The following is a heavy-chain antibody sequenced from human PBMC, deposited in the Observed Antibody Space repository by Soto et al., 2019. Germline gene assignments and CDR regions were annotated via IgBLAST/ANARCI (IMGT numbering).Heavy chain of an antibody. J-gene: IGHJ6*02. CDR3: ARESNYDAPTDYYYGMDV. V-gene: IGHV1-46*01. CDR1: GYTFTSYT. Sequence: QVQLVQSGAEVKKPGASVKVSCKASGYTFTSYTMHWVRQAPGQGLEWMGMINPSGGGTSYAQNFQGRVTMTRDTSTSTLYMELSSLRSEDTAVYYCARESNYDAPTDYYYGMDVWGQWTTVTVSS. CDR2: INPSGGGT. D-gene: IGHD3-3*01.